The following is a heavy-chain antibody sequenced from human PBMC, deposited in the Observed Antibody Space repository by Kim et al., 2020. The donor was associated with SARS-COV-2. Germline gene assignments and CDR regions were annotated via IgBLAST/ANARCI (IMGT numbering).Heavy chain of an antibody. CDR3: AGGGEAWFGELFDY. J-gene: IGHJ4*02. Sequence: NPPLKSRVPISVDTSKNQFSLKLSSVTAADTAVYYCAGGGEAWFGELFDYWGQGTLVTVSS. V-gene: IGHV4-59*09. D-gene: IGHD3-10*01.